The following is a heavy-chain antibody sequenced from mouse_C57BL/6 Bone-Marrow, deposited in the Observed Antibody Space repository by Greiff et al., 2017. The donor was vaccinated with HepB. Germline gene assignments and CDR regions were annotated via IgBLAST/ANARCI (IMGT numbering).Heavy chain of an antibody. D-gene: IGHD2-2*01. CDR2: SRNKANDYTT. Sequence: DVMLVESGGGLVQSGRSLRLSCATSGFTFSDFYMEWVRQAPGKGLEWIAASRNKANDYTTEYSASVKGRFIVSRDTSQSILYLQMNALRAEDTAIYYCARDTDGYGKYFDVWGTGTTVTVSS. CDR1: GFTFSDFY. CDR3: ARDTDGYGKYFDV. V-gene: IGHV7-1*01. J-gene: IGHJ1*03.